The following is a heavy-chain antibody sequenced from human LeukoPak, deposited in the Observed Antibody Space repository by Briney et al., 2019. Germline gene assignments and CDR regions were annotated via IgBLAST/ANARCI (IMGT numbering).Heavy chain of an antibody. J-gene: IGHJ4*02. D-gene: IGHD3-9*01. CDR3: AKWGDFDILTGYYVSDF. Sequence: GGSLKLSWLASDFTFSNYAMTWFRQAPGKRREWFSPVTGRGGSTYYADSVKGRFTISRDNSRNTLFLQMNSLRAEDTAIYYCAKWGDFDILTGYYVSDFWGQGTLVTVSS. V-gene: IGHV3-23*01. CDR1: DFTFSNYA. CDR2: VTGRGGST.